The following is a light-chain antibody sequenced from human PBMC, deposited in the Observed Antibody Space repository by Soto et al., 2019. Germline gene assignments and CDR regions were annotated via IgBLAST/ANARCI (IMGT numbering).Light chain of an antibody. Sequence: QSVLTRPASVSGSPGQSITISCTGTSSDVGGYNYVSWYQQHPGKAPKLMIYEVTNRPSGVSNRFSGSKSGNTASLTISGLQAEDETHYYCSSYTSSSTVVFGGGTKVTVL. J-gene: IGLJ2*01. CDR1: SSDVGGYNY. CDR3: SSYTSSSTVV. CDR2: EVT. V-gene: IGLV2-14*01.